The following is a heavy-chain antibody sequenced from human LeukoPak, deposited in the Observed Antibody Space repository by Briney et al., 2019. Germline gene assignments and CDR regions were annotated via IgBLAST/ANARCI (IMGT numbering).Heavy chain of an antibody. CDR2: INPSGGST. D-gene: IGHD3-10*01. CDR3: AKSAHYYGSGSYSDY. J-gene: IGHJ4*02. Sequence: ASVKVSCKASGYTFTSYYMHWVRQAPGQGLEWMGIINPSGGSTSYAQKFQGRVTMTRDTSTSTVYMELSSLRSEDTAVYYCAKSAHYYGSGSYSDYWGQGTLVTVSS. CDR1: GYTFTSYY. V-gene: IGHV1-46*01.